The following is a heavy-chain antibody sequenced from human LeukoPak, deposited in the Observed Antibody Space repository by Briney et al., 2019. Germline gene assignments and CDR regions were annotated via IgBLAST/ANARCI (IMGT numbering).Heavy chain of an antibody. Sequence: PSETLSLTCTVSGVSISSYYWSWIRQPAGKGLEWIGRIYTSGSTNYNPSLKSRVTMSVDTSKNQFSLKLSSVTAADTAVYYCARDREGIAARRYYFDYWGQGTLVTVSS. D-gene: IGHD6-6*01. CDR1: GVSISSYY. J-gene: IGHJ4*02. CDR3: ARDREGIAARRYYFDY. CDR2: IYTSGST. V-gene: IGHV4-4*07.